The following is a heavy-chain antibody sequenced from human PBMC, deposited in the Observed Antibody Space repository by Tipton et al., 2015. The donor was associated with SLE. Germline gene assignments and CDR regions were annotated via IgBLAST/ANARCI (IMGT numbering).Heavy chain of an antibody. D-gene: IGHD3-10*01. CDR1: GFTFSSYA. V-gene: IGHV3-23*01. CDR2: ISGSGGST. Sequence: SLRLSCAASGFTFSSYAMSWVRQAPGKGLEWVSAISGSGGSTYYADSVKGRFTTSRDNSKNTLYLQMNSLRAEDTAVYYCAKGLLWFGELFDAFDIWGQGTMVTVSS. J-gene: IGHJ3*02. CDR3: AKGLLWFGELFDAFDI.